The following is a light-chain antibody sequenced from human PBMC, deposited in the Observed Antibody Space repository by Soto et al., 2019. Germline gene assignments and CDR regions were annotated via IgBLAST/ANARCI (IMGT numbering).Light chain of an antibody. CDR2: DAS. CDR3: QQYGTSEII. J-gene: IGKJ5*01. Sequence: QSPGTLSLNTGERATLSCRASQTVRNNYLAWYQQKPGQAPRLLIYDASSRATGIPDRFSGSGSGTDFTLTISRLEPEDFAVYYCQQYGTSEIILGQGTRLEIK. CDR1: QTVRNNY. V-gene: IGKV3-20*01.